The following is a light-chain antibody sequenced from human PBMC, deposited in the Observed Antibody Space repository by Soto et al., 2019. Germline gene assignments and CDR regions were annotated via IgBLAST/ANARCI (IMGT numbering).Light chain of an antibody. V-gene: IGKV1-9*01. CDR3: HQLKSYSIT. CDR2: AAF. J-gene: IGKJ4*01. CDR1: HGISSY. Sequence: DIQLTQSPSFLSASVGDRVTITCRASHGISSYLAWYPQKRDKTPQLLVYAAFTLASGVPLRFSGSGSGTECSLTISTLQPEDFATYYCHQLKSYSITFGGGTKV.